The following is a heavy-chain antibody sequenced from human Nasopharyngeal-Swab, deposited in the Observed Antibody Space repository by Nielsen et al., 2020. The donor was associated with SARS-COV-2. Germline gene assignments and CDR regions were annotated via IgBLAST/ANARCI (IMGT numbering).Heavy chain of an antibody. CDR3: AKTVKWAFDI. V-gene: IGHV3-23*01. J-gene: IGHJ3*02. CDR2: ISGSGGST. CDR1: GFTFSSYA. D-gene: IGHD1-26*01. Sequence: GESLKISCAASGFTFSSYAMSWVRQAPGKGLEWVSAISGSGGSTYYADSVKGRFTISRDNAKNSLYLQMNSLRAEDTALYYCAKTVKWAFDIWGQGTMVTVSS.